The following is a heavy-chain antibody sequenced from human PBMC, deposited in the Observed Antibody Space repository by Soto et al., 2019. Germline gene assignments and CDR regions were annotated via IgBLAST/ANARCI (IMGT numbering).Heavy chain of an antibody. CDR3: ARDHCSSSSCYSVVDY. CDR2: ISGYNGNT. V-gene: IGHV1-18*04. Sequence: QVQLVQSGAEVKKPGASVKVSCKASGYIFTSYGISWVRQASGQGLEWMGWISGYNGNTNYAQKVQGRVTVTTDTSTSTVYMELRSLRSDDTAVYYCARDHCSSSSCYSVVDYWGQGTLVTVSS. J-gene: IGHJ4*02. D-gene: IGHD2-2*02. CDR1: GYIFTSYG.